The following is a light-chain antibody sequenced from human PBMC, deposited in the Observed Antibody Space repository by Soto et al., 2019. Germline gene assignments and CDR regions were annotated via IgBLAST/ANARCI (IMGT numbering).Light chain of an antibody. CDR2: DVS. V-gene: IGLV2-14*01. Sequence: QSVLTQPASVSGSPGQSITISCTGTSSDVGGYNSVSWYQQHPGKDPKLMIYDVSNRTSGVSNRFSGSKSGNTASLTISGLQAEDEADYYCSSYTSSSPRVFGTGTTLTVL. CDR1: SSDVGGYNS. J-gene: IGLJ1*01. CDR3: SSYTSSSPRV.